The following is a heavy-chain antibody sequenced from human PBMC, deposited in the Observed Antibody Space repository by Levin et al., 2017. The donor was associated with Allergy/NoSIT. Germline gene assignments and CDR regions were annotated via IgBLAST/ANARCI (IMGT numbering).Heavy chain of an antibody. D-gene: IGHD6-19*01. J-gene: IGHJ5*02. Sequence: VGVAWIRQPPGKALEWLALIYWDDDKRYSPSLKSRLTITKDTSKNQVVLTMTNMDPVDTATYYCARRADTSGSYNWFDPWGQGTLVTVSS. CDR1: VG. CDR3: ARRADTSGSYNWFDP. V-gene: IGHV2-5*02. CDR2: IYWDDDK.